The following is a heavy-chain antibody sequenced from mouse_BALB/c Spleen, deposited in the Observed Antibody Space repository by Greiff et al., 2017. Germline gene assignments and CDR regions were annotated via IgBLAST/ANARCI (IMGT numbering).Heavy chain of an antibody. D-gene: IGHD2-4*01. CDR2: ISSGSSTI. J-gene: IGHJ2*01. CDR1: GFTFSSFG. CDR3: ARSAYDYDDGDYFDY. Sequence: VQLQQSGGGLVQPGGSRKLSCAASGFTFSSFGMHWVRQAPEKGLEWVAYISSGSSTIYYADTVKGRFTISRDNPKNTLFLQMTSLRSEDTAMYYCARSAYDYDDGDYFDYWGQGTTLTVSS. V-gene: IGHV5-17*02.